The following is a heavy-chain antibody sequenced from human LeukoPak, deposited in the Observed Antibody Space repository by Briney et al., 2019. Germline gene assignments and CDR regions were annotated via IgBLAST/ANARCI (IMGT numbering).Heavy chain of an antibody. CDR1: GFTFSTYS. CDR2: ISDSGHST. Sequence: QPGGSLRLSCAASGFTFSTYSMSWVRQAPGKGLEWVSTISDSGHSTSYADSVKGRFTISRDNSKNTLYLQMNSLRAEDTALYYCATGEFYFDFWGQGTLVTVSS. V-gene: IGHV3-23*01. CDR3: ATGEFYFDF. D-gene: IGHD3-16*01. J-gene: IGHJ4*02.